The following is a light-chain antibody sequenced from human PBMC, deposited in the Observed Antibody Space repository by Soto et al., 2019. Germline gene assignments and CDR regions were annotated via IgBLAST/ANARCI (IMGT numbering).Light chain of an antibody. CDR3: QQYGNSPQT. Sequence: VLTQSPVSLSLSPGGRATLSCXASDGVGRSLAWFQQRPGQAPRLLIYDASSRATGIPDRFSGSGSGTDFTLTISRLEPEDFAVYYCQQYGNSPQTFGQGTKVDIK. CDR1: DGVGRS. CDR2: DAS. J-gene: IGKJ1*01. V-gene: IGKV3-20*01.